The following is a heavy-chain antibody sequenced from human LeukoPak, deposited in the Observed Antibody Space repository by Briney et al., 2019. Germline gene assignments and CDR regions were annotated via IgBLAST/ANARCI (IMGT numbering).Heavy chain of an antibody. D-gene: IGHD2/OR15-2a*01. CDR3: ARTLIYAFDI. Sequence: PGGSLRLSCAASGFTFSSYEMNWVRQAPGKGLEWVSYISSSGGTIYYADSVKGRFTISRDNAKNSLYLQMNSLRAEDTAVYYCARTLIYAFDIWGQGTMVTVSS. CDR2: ISSSGGTI. J-gene: IGHJ3*02. V-gene: IGHV3-48*03. CDR1: GFTFSSYE.